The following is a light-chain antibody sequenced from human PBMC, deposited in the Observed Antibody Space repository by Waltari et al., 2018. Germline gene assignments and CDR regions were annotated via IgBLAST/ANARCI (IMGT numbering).Light chain of an antibody. Sequence: EIVLTQSPATLSLSPGERATLSCRASQSVSSYLAWYQQKPGQAPRLLIYDAANRATCIPARFSGSGSGTDFTLTISSLEPEDFAVYYWQQRSNFGPGTKVDIK. CDR2: DAA. J-gene: IGKJ3*01. CDR1: QSVSSY. CDR3: QQRSN. V-gene: IGKV3-11*01.